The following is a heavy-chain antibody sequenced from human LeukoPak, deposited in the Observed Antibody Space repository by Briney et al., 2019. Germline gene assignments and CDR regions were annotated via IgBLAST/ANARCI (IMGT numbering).Heavy chain of an antibody. D-gene: IGHD2-8*01. CDR2: MDQAGSQK. V-gene: IGHV3-7*01. CDR3: ARDPDCTSDVCFDY. CDR1: GFTFSSYW. Sequence: GGSLRLSCAASGFTFSSYWMTWVRQAPGKGLEWVANMDQAGSQKYYVDSVKGRFTISRDNAKNSLYLQMNSLRVEDTAVYYCARDPDCTSDVCFDYWGQGTLVTVSS. J-gene: IGHJ4*02.